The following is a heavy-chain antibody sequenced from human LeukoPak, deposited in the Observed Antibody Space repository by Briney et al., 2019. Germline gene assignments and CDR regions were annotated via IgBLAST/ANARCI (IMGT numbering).Heavy chain of an antibody. Sequence: GGSLRLSCAASGFTFSSYEMNWVRQAPGKGLEWVSYISSSGSTIYYADSVKGRFTISRDNAKNSLYLQMNSLRAEGTAVYYCAGEMATTSLDAFDYWGQGTLVTVSS. V-gene: IGHV3-48*03. J-gene: IGHJ4*02. CDR1: GFTFSSYE. D-gene: IGHD5-24*01. CDR3: AGEMATTSLDAFDY. CDR2: ISSSGSTI.